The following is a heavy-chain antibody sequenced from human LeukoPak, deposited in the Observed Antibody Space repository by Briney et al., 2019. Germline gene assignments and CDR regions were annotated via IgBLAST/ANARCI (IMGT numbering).Heavy chain of an antibody. J-gene: IGHJ4*02. V-gene: IGHV4-34*01. CDR1: GGSFSGYY. Sequence: SETLSLTCAVYGGSFSGYYWSWIRQPPGKGLEWIGEINHSGSTNYNPSLKSRVTISVDTSKNQFSLKLSSVTAADTAVYYCARDATYYDFWSGYCSPFDYWGQGTLVTVSS. CDR3: ARDATYYDFWSGYCSPFDY. D-gene: IGHD3-3*01. CDR2: INHSGST.